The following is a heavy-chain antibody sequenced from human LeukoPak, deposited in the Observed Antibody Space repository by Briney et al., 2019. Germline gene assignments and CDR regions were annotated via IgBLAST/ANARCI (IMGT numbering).Heavy chain of an antibody. V-gene: IGHV3-30*18. D-gene: IGHD5/OR15-5a*01. J-gene: IGHJ4*02. CDR2: ISYDGSNK. CDR1: GFTFSSYG. CDR3: AKVFEKFYADTIDY. Sequence: PGRSLRLSCAASGFTFSSYGMHWVRQAPGKGLEWVAVISYDGSNKYYADSVKGRFTISRDNSKNTLYLQMNSLRAEDTAVYYCAKVFEKFYADTIDYWGQGTLVTVSS.